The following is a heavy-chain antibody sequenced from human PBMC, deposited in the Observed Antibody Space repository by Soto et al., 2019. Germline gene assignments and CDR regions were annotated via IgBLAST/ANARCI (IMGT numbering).Heavy chain of an antibody. CDR3: ARSPRSSWCYFDY. J-gene: IGHJ4*02. D-gene: IGHD6-13*01. Sequence: GESLKISCRCSGYTFSNFWIAWVRHLPGKGLEWMGIIYPGDHETRYSPSFHGKVTISADKSINTAYLQWSSLEASDSAFYYCARSPRSSWCYFDYWGQGTLVTVSS. V-gene: IGHV5-51*01. CDR1: GYTFSNFW. CDR2: IYPGDHET.